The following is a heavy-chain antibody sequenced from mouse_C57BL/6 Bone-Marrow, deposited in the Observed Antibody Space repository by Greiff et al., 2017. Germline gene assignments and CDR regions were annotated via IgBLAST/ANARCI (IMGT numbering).Heavy chain of an antibody. V-gene: IGHV1-4*01. CDR3: ANYYGSSYYAMDY. CDR1: GYTFTSYT. J-gene: IGHJ4*01. D-gene: IGHD1-1*01. CDR2: INPSSGYT. Sequence: VQGVESGAELARPGASVKMSCKASGYTFTSYTMHWVKQRPGQGLEWIGYINPSSGYTKYNQKFKDKATLTADTSSSTAYMQLSSLTSEDSAVYYCANYYGSSYYAMDYWGQGTSVTVSS.